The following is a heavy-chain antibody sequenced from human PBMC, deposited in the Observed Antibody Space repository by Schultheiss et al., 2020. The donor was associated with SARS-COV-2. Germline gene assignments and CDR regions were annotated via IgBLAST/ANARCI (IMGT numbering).Heavy chain of an antibody. CDR2: ISYDGSNK. D-gene: IGHD5/OR15-5a*01. Sequence: GESLKISCAASGFTFSSYAMHWVRQAPGKGLEWVAVISYDGSNKYYADSVKGRFTISRDNSKNTLYLQMNSLRAEDTAVYYCANLASKLLGWGQGTLVTVSS. CDR3: ANLASKLLG. V-gene: IGHV3-30-3*01. J-gene: IGHJ4*02. CDR1: GFTFSSYA.